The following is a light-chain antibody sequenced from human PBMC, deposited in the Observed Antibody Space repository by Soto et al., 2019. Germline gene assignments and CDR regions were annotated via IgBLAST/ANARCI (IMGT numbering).Light chain of an antibody. Sequence: IVLTQSPATLSVSPGERATLSCRASQSVSSNLAWHQQRPGQAPRLLIYGASTRATGIPARFSGSGSGTDFTLIINRLQPEDFALYFCQHYGRGSPIAFGLGTRLEIK. CDR2: GAS. CDR3: QHYGRGSPIA. V-gene: IGKV3-15*01. CDR1: QSVSSN. J-gene: IGKJ5*01.